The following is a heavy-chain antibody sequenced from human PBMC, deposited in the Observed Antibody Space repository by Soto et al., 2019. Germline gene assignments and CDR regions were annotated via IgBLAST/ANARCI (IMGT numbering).Heavy chain of an antibody. V-gene: IGHV4-4*02. CDR1: GDSITGDNW. CDR3: ATQGFYRMGV. CDR2: IHHSGAT. J-gene: IGHJ6*02. Sequence: QVQLQESGPGLVQPSGTLSLTCAVSGDSITGDNWWSWVRQPPGKGLEWIGEIHHSGATNYNPSLKRRVTISVDKSKTQFSLKLNSVTAADTAMFYCATQGFYRMGVWGRGTTVTVSS.